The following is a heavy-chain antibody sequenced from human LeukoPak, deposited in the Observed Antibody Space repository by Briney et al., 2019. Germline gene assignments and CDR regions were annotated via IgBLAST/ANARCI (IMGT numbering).Heavy chain of an antibody. Sequence: PGGTLRLSCAASEFTFSSYAMNWVRKAPGKGLEWLSTIVATGDTTYYANSVKGRFTISRDDSKNTLYLQMNNLRAEDTAVYYWAKDGAWLRFDDWGQGILVTVSS. CDR3: AKDGAWLRFDD. D-gene: IGHD5-12*01. V-gene: IGHV3-23*01. CDR2: IVATGDTT. CDR1: EFTFSSYA. J-gene: IGHJ4*02.